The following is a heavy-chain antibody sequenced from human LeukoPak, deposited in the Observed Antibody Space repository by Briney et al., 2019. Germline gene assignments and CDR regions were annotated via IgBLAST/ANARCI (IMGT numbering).Heavy chain of an antibody. CDR3: ARELSGSFSRHFDY. CDR2: INTDGNIT. Sequence: GGSLRLSCAASGFTFSNYWMHWVRQAPGKGPVWVSRINTDGNITTYADSVKGRFSISRDNAKNALYLQMNSLRAEDTAVFYCARELSGSFSRHFDYWGQGTLVTVSS. D-gene: IGHD2-15*01. J-gene: IGHJ4*02. CDR1: GFTFSNYW. V-gene: IGHV3-74*01.